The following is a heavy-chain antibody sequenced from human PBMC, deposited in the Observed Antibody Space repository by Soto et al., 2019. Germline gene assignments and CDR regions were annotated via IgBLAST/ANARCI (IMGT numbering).Heavy chain of an antibody. CDR1: GYTFTSYD. CDR2: MNPNSGNT. D-gene: IGHD1-1*01. J-gene: IGHJ5*02. V-gene: IGHV1-8*01. Sequence: QVQLVQSGAEVKKPGASVKVSCKASGYTFTSYDINWVRQATGQGLEWMGWMNPNSGNTGYAQKFQGRVTMTRNTYISTAYMELSSLRSEYTSVDYCARGRGVRRLGWFDPWGQGTLVTVSS. CDR3: ARGRGVRRLGWFDP.